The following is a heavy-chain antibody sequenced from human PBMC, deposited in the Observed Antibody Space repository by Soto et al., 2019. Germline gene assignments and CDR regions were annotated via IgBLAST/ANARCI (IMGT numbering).Heavy chain of an antibody. CDR1: GYNFIDHY. V-gene: IGHV1-2*02. J-gene: IGHJ1*01. CDR3: VRAPRIIRHITALGEASPGMLEF. D-gene: IGHD3-3*01. Sequence: QVQLEQSGAEVKKPGTSVKVSCKASGYNFIDHYINWVRQAPGLGLEWMGWIDPHTGVTRLAPKFKYRVIMPSDTSINTVSLELSGLRSDETALYYCVRAPRIIRHITALGEASPGMLEFWGQGTPVTVTS. CDR2: IDPHTGVT.